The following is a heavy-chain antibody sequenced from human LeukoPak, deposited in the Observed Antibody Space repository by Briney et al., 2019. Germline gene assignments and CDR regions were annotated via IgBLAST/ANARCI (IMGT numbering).Heavy chain of an antibody. J-gene: IGHJ4*02. CDR2: IRRRAYGGAA. CDR3: SRNGLVDFDY. Sequence: GGSLRLSCTTSGFAFDDFAMSWVRQPAGKGLEWVGFIRRRAYGGAAEYAASVKGGFIISRDDSKGIAYLQMNSLKTEDTAVYYCSRNGLVDFDYWGQGSRVIVSP. V-gene: IGHV3-49*04. CDR1: GFAFDDFA.